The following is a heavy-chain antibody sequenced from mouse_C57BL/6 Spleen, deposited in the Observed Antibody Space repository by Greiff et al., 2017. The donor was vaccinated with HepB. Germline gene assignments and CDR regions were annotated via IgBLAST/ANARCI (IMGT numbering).Heavy chain of an antibody. CDR1: GFTFSSYT. V-gene: IGHV5-9*01. CDR2: ISGGGGNT. Sequence: EVMLVESGGGLVKPGGSLKLSCAASGFTFSSYTMSWVRQTPEKRLEWVATISGGGGNTYYPDSVKGRFTISRDNATNTLYLQMRSLRAEDTALYYCARHRFLADYWGQGTTLTVAS. CDR3: ARHRFLADY. J-gene: IGHJ2*01.